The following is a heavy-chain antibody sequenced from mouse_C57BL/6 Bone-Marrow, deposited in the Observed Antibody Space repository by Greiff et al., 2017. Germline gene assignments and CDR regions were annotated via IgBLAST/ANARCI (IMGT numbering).Heavy chain of an antibody. D-gene: IGHD1-1*01. V-gene: IGHV5-17*01. Sequence: EVQRVESGGGLVKPGGSLKLSCAASGFTFSDYGMHWVRQAPEKGLEWVAYISSGSSTIYYADTVKGRFTISRDNAKNTLFLQMTSLRSEDTAMYYCARGDYGSSYGDFDYWGQGTTLTVSS. CDR2: ISSGSSTI. J-gene: IGHJ2*01. CDR3: ARGDYGSSYGDFDY. CDR1: GFTFSDYG.